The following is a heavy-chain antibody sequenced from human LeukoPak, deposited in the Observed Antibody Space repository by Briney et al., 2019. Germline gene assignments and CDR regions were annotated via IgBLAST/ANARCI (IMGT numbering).Heavy chain of an antibody. CDR1: GFTFSNYG. V-gene: IGHV3-30*18. Sequence: GGSLRLSCAASGFTFSNYGMHWVRQAPGKGLEGVAVISYDGSAEYYADSVKGRFAIYRDNSRNTLYLQMNSLRPEDTAVYYCAKELTRGSSWYEDYWGQGTLVTVSS. J-gene: IGHJ4*02. CDR3: AKELTRGSSWYEDY. D-gene: IGHD6-13*01. CDR2: ISYDGSAE.